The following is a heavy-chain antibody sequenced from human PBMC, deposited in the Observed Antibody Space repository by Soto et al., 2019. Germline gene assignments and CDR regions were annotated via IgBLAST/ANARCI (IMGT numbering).Heavy chain of an antibody. CDR2: ISSSSNYI. CDR3: VRGKFGLRLGDDRGYYFDN. D-gene: IGHD3-16*01. Sequence: EVQLVESGGGLVKPGDSLRLSCAASGFTFGSFNMNWVRQAPGKGLEWVSSISSSSNYIYYSDSVKGRFTISRYSAKNSLYLQMNSLRAEETALYCCVRGKFGLRLGDDRGYYFDNWGQGTLVTVSS. V-gene: IGHV3-21*01. CDR1: GFTFGSFN. J-gene: IGHJ4*02.